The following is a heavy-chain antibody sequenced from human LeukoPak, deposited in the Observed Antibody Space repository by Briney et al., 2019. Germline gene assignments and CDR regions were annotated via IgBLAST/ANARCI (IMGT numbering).Heavy chain of an antibody. CDR2: MNPNSGNT. CDR1: GYTFTSYD. J-gene: IGHJ6*03. Sequence: ASVKVSCKASGYTFTSYDINWVRQATGQGLEWMGWMNPNSGNTGYAQKFQGRVTMTRNTSISTAYMELSSLRSEDTAVYYCARGNTVTRSYYMDVWGKGTTVTISS. CDR3: ARGNTVTRSYYMDV. D-gene: IGHD4-17*01. V-gene: IGHV1-8*02.